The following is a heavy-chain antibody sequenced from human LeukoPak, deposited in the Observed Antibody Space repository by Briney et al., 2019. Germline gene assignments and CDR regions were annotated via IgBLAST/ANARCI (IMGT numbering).Heavy chain of an antibody. V-gene: IGHV3-30*02. D-gene: IGHD1-1*01. Sequence: GGSLRLSCAASGFAFSSFAMHWVRQAPGKGLEWVAFIRYVGNSRYFADSVKGRFTISRDNSKDTMYLQMNSLRAEDTAVYYCTKGATGTFFDYWGQGTLVTVSS. CDR2: IRYVGNSR. CDR1: GFAFSSFA. CDR3: TKGATGTFFDY. J-gene: IGHJ4*02.